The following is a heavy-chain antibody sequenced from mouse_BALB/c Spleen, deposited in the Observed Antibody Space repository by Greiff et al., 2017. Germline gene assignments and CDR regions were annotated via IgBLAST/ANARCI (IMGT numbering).Heavy chain of an antibody. J-gene: IGHJ2*01. CDR1: GYTFTSYW. Sequence: VQLQQSGAELAKPGASVKMSCKASGYTFTSYWMHWVKQRPGQGLEWIGYINPSTGYTEYNQKFKDKATLTADKSSSTAYMQLSSLTSEDSAVYYCARWATVVATPSDYWGQGTTLTVSS. CDR3: ARWATVVATPSDY. V-gene: IGHV1-7*01. D-gene: IGHD1-1*01. CDR2: INPSTGYT.